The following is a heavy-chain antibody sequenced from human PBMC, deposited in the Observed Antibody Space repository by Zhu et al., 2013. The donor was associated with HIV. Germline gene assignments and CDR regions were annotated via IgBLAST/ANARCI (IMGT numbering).Heavy chain of an antibody. CDR2: ISAYNGNT. D-gene: IGHD2-2*01. CDR3: ARGPVEPAATAIYYYMDV. CDR1: GYTFNTHG. V-gene: IGHV1-18*01. J-gene: IGHJ6*03. Sequence: QLVQSGAEVKKPGASAKVSCKASGYTFNTHGINWVRQAPGQGLEWMGWISAYNGNTNYAQKLQGRVTMITDTSTSTAYMELRSLRSDDTALYYCARGPVEPAATAIYYYMDVWGTGTAVTVSS.